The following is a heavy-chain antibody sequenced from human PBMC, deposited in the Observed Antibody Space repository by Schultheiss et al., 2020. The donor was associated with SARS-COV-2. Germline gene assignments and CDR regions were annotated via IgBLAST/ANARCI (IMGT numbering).Heavy chain of an antibody. CDR3: ARVPSLRGPYWYFDL. Sequence: SETLSLTCAVSGGSISSSNWWSWVRQPPGKGLEWIGEIYHSGSTYYNPSLKSRVTISVDTSKNQFSLKLSSVTAADTAVYYCARVPSLRGPYWYFDLWGRGTLVTVSS. D-gene: IGHD3-10*01. V-gene: IGHV4-4*02. J-gene: IGHJ2*01. CDR2: IYHSGST. CDR1: GGSISSSNW.